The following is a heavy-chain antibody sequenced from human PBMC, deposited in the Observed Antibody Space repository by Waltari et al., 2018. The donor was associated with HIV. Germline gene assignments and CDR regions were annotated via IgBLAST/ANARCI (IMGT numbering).Heavy chain of an antibody. CDR2: ISSSSSYI. CDR3: ARGFGSHPYYYGMDV. D-gene: IGHD2-15*01. V-gene: IGHV3-21*01. CDR1: GFIFSSYS. Sequence: EVQLVESGGGLVKPGGSLRLSCAASGFIFSSYSMNWVRQAPGKGLEWVSSISSSSSYIYYADSVKGRFTISRDNAKNSLYLQMNSLRAEDTAVYYCARGFGSHPYYYGMDVWGQGTTVTVSS. J-gene: IGHJ6*02.